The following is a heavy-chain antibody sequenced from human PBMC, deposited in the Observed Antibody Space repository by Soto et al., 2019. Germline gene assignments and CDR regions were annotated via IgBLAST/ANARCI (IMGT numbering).Heavy chain of an antibody. Sequence: QVQLVQSGAEVKKSGASVKVSCKASGYTFTSYDINWVRQATGQGLEWMGWMTPNSGNTGYAQKFQGRVTMTRNTSISTAYMELSSLRSEDTAVYYCARGREYCSGGSCYGAFDIWGQGTMVTVSS. CDR1: GYTFTSYD. D-gene: IGHD2-15*01. V-gene: IGHV1-8*01. CDR2: MTPNSGNT. J-gene: IGHJ3*02. CDR3: ARGREYCSGGSCYGAFDI.